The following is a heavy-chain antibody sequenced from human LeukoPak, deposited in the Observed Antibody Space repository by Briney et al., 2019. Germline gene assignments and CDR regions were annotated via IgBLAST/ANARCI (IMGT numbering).Heavy chain of an antibody. Sequence: ASVKVSCKASGYTFTGYYMHWVRQAPGQGLEWMGWINPNTGGTNYARQFQGRVTMTRDTSISTAYMELSSLRSDDTAVYYCARDLMIGLPVAGNWGQGALVTVSP. CDR2: INPNTGGT. D-gene: IGHD6-19*01. J-gene: IGHJ4*02. CDR3: ARDLMIGLPVAGN. CDR1: GYTFTGYY. V-gene: IGHV1-2*02.